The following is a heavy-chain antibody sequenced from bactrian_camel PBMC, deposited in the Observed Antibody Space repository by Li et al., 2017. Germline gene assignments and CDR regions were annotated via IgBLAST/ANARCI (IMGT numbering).Heavy chain of an antibody. Sequence: QVQLVESGGGSVQPGGSLRLSCVATDYTFSSGCMGWFRQDLVKAREGVATIDGDGIISYADPAKGRFTISRSNDKKTVYLQMNSLKPDDTARYYCAIARDVWWDYWGQGTQVTVS. CDR2: IDGDGII. V-gene: IGHV3S26*01. CDR1: DYTFSSGC. J-gene: IGHJ4*01. D-gene: IGHD7*01. CDR3: AIARDVWWDY.